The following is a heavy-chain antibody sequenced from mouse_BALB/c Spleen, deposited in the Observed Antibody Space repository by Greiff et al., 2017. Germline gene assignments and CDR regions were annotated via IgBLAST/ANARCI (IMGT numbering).Heavy chain of an antibody. J-gene: IGHJ4*01. CDR3: ARGGLPLMDY. Sequence: VQLQQSGAELARPGASVKLSCKASGYTFTSYWMQWVKQRPGQGLEWIGAIYPGDGDTRYTQKFKGKATLTADKSSSTAYMQLSSLASEDSAVYYCARGGLPLMDYWGQGTSVTVSS. V-gene: IGHV1-87*01. CDR1: GYTFTSYW. CDR2: IYPGDGDT. D-gene: IGHD2-4*01.